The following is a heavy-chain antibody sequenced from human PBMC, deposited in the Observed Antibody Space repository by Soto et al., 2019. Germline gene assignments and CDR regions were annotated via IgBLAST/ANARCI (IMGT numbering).Heavy chain of an antibody. CDR3: ARDFPAPGTN. D-gene: IGHD2-8*01. CDR2: IYYRGNT. J-gene: IGHJ4*02. CDR1: GDSINSDNYY. Sequence: SETLSLTCSVSGDSINSDNYYWGWIRQPPGKGLEWIGSIYYRGNTYYNPSLKTRVTISLDKSKSQFSLKLNSATAADTAVYYCARDFPAPGTNWGQGTLVTVSS. V-gene: IGHV4-39*02.